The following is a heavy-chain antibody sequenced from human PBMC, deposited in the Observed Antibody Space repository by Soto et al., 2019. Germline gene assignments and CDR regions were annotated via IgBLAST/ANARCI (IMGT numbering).Heavy chain of an antibody. CDR2: IYCNGNT. CDR3: ARQGSY. Sequence: QLQLQESGPGLVKPSETLSLTCNVSGVSISDTSYYWGWIRQPPGKGLEWIGTIYCNGNTFYNPSLKSRLTISVDTSKNQFYLRLTSVTAADTAVYYCARQGSYWGQGTLVAVSS. CDR1: GVSISDTSYY. V-gene: IGHV4-39*01. J-gene: IGHJ4*02.